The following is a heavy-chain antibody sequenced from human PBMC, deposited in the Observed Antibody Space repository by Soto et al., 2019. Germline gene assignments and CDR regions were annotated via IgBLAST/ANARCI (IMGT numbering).Heavy chain of an antibody. V-gene: IGHV3-9*01. CDR1: GFTFDDYA. Sequence: EVQLVESGGGLVQPGRSLRLSCAASGFTFDDYAMHWVRQAPGKGLEWVSGISWNSGSIGYADSVKGRFTISRDNAKNSLYLQMNSLRAEDTALYYCAKDGAAAGNSNGTYYYYYYYMDVWGKGTTVTVSS. D-gene: IGHD6-13*01. J-gene: IGHJ6*03. CDR2: ISWNSGSI. CDR3: AKDGAAAGNSNGTYYYYYYYMDV.